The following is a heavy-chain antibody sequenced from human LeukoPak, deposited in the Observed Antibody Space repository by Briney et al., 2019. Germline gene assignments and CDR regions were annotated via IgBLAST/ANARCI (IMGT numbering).Heavy chain of an antibody. Sequence: TSETLSLTCTVSGGSISSYYWSWIRQPAGKGLEWIGHIYTSGSTNYNPSLKSRVTMSVDTSKNQFSLKLSSVTAADTAVYYCARSGYYDSSGYLKDDAFDIWGQGTMVTISS. CDR3: ARSGYYDSSGYLKDDAFDI. J-gene: IGHJ3*02. CDR2: IYTSGST. CDR1: GGSISSYY. D-gene: IGHD3-22*01. V-gene: IGHV4-4*07.